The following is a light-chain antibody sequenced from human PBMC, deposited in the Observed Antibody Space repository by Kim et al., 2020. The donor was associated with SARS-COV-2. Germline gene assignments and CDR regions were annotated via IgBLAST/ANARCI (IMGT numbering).Light chain of an antibody. V-gene: IGKV3-20*01. J-gene: IGKJ1*01. CDR3: QQYGSSPRT. CDR2: DAS. CDR1: QSFSSSY. Sequence: SPGESAPLSCRASQSFSSSYLAWYQQKPGQAPRLLIYDASSRATGIPDRFSGSGSGTDFTLTISRLEPEDFAVYYCQQYGSSPRTFGHGTKVDIK.